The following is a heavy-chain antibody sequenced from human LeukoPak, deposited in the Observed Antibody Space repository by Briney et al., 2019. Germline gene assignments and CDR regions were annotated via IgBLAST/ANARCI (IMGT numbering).Heavy chain of an antibody. CDR3: ARGSSSGGSYSGWFDP. CDR1: GYTFTSYY. D-gene: IGHD1-26*01. V-gene: IGHV1-46*01. J-gene: IGHJ5*02. CDR2: INPSGGST. Sequence: ASVKVSCKASGYTFTSYYMHWVRQAPGQGLEWVGIINPSGGSTSYAQKFQGRVTMTRDTSTSTVYMELSSLRSEDTAVYYCARGSSSGGSYSGWFDPWGQGTLVTVSS.